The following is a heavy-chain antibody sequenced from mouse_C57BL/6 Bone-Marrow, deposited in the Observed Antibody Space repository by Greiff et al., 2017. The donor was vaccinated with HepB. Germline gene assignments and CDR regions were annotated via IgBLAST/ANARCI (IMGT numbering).Heavy chain of an antibody. D-gene: IGHD2-3*01. CDR2: IRSKSNNYAT. V-gene: IGHV10-1*01. Sequence: GGGLVQPKGSLKLSCAASGFSFNTYAMNWVRQAPGKGLEWVARIRSKSNNYATYYADSVKDRFTISRDDSESMLYLQMNNLKTEDTAMYYCVRQSDGAGFAYWGQGTLVTVSA. J-gene: IGHJ3*01. CDR3: VRQSDGAGFAY. CDR1: GFSFNTYA.